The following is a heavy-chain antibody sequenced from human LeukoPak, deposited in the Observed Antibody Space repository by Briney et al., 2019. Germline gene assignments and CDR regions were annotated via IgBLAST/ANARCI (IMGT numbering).Heavy chain of an antibody. Sequence: GWSLRLSCAASGFTFSDYYMSWIRQAPGKRLEGVSYINSSGYTIYYADSVKGRFTISRDNAKNSLYLQMNSLRAEDTGVYYCARGPPYGSGKFGPSDYWGQGTLVTVSS. CDR2: INSSGYTI. V-gene: IGHV3-11*01. J-gene: IGHJ4*02. CDR3: ARGPPYGSGKFGPSDY. CDR1: GFTFSDYY. D-gene: IGHD3-10*01.